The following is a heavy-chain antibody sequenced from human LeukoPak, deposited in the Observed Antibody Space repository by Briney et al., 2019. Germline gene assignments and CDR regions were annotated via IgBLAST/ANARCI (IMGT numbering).Heavy chain of an antibody. D-gene: IGHD3-10*01. CDR3: ARGALLWFGAKMEYYFDY. V-gene: IGHV4-61*09. Sequence: SETLSLTCTVSGGSISSGFYYWNWIRQPAGKGLEWIGHISTTGSTNYNPSLKSRVTISVDTSKNQFSLRLSSVTAADTAVYYCARGALLWFGAKMEYYFDYWGQGTPLTVSS. J-gene: IGHJ4*02. CDR2: ISTTGST. CDR1: GGSISSGFYY.